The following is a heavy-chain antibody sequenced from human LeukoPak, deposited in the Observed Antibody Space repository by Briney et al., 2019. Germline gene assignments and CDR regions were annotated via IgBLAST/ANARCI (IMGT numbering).Heavy chain of an antibody. D-gene: IGHD6-19*01. Sequence: GWSLTLSYAANGFTLISYCWSGFRQAPGKGLEWVANIKQDGSEKYYVDSVKGRFTISRDNAKNSLYLQMNSLRAEDTGVPCCARIAVAGRGNWSVPCGHGPLVTVSS. CDR3: ARIAVAGRGNWSVP. J-gene: IGHJ5*02. CDR2: IKQDGSEK. CDR1: GFTLISYC. V-gene: IGHV3-7*01.